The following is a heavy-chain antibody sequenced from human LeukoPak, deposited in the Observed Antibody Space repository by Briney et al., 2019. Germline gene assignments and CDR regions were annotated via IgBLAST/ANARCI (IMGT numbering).Heavy chain of an antibody. D-gene: IGHD2-21*02. CDR1: GYTFTSYG. Sequence: ASVKVSCKASGYTFTSYGISWVRQAPGQGLEWMGWISAYNGNTNYAQKLQGRVTMTTDTSTSTAYMELRSLRSDDTAVYYCARSPLRFVVVTAKYTPRFDPWGQGTLVTVSS. J-gene: IGHJ5*02. CDR3: ARSPLRFVVVTAKYTPRFDP. CDR2: ISAYNGNT. V-gene: IGHV1-18*01.